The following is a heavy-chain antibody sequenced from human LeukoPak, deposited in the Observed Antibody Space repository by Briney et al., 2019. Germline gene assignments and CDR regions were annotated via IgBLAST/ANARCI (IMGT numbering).Heavy chain of an antibody. V-gene: IGHV3-21*01. CDR1: GFTFSSYS. J-gene: IGHJ4*02. CDR2: ISSSSSYI. D-gene: IGHD3-22*01. Sequence: GGSLRLSCAASGFTFSSYSMNWVRQAPGKGLEWVSSISSSSSYIYYADSVKGRFTISRDNAKNSLYLQMNSLRAEDTAVYYCARSFLRYDPFDCWGQGTLVTVSS. CDR3: ARSFLRYDPFDC.